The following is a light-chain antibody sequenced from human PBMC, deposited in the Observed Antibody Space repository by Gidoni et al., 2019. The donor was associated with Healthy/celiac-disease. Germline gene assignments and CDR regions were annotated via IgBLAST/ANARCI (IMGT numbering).Light chain of an antibody. Sequence: QSVLTQPPSVSGAPGPRVTISCTGNSSNIGAGYAVHWYQQLPGTAPKLLIYGNSNRPSGVPDRFSGSKSGNSASLAITGLQAEDEADYYCQSYDGSLSGWVFGGGTKLTVL. CDR2: GNS. CDR1: SSNIGAGYA. CDR3: QSYDGSLSGWV. J-gene: IGLJ3*02. V-gene: IGLV1-40*01.